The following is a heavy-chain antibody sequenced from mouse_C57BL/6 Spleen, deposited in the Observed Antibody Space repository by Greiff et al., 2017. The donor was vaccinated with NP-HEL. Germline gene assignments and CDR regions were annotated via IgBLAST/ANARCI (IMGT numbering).Heavy chain of an antibody. J-gene: IGHJ3*01. Sequence: VQLVESGAELVKPGASVKMSCKASGYTFTTYPIEWMKQNHGKSLEWIGNFHPYNDDTKYNEKFKGKATLTVEKSSSTVYLELSRLTSDDSAVYYCAIYYDYDEGPFAYWGQGTLVTVSA. D-gene: IGHD2-4*01. CDR3: AIYYDYDEGPFAY. V-gene: IGHV1-47*01. CDR2: FHPYNDDT. CDR1: GYTFTTYP.